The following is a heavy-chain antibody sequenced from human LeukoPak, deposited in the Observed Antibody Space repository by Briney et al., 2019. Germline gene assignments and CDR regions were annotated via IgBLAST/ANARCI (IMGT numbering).Heavy chain of an antibody. CDR3: ARDPGYGAVDY. CDR2: MNADGTNI. Sequence: GGSLRLSCAASGFTFSNSWMTWVRQAPGKGLEWVANMNADGTNIYHADSVRGRFTISRDNAKNSLYLQMSSLRAEDTAVYYCARDPGYGAVDYWGQGTLVTVSS. J-gene: IGHJ4*02. CDR1: GFTFSNSW. D-gene: IGHD5-18*01. V-gene: IGHV3-7*03.